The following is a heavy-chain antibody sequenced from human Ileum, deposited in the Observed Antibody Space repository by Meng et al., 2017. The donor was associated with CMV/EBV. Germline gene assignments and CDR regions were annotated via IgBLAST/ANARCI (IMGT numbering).Heavy chain of an antibody. D-gene: IGHD1-26*01. CDR2: ISTRTGET. V-gene: IGHV1-2*02. CDR3: ATLGARDFDN. J-gene: IGHJ4*02. Sequence: ASVKVSFKAYGYIFNDYYIHWVRQAPGQGLEGMGWISTRTGETKYAQKFQGRVTMTRDTSVRMAYLEVRSLRSDDTALYYCATLGARDFDNWGQGTLVTVSS. CDR1: GYIFNDYY.